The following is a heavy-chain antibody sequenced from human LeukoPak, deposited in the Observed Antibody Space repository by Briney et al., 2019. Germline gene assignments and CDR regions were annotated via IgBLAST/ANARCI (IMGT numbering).Heavy chain of an antibody. CDR2: INTDGSST. CDR1: GFTFSSYW. J-gene: IGHJ4*02. V-gene: IGHV3-74*01. CDR3: ARSGGSNQPYDY. Sequence: PGGSLRLSCAASGFTFSSYWMNWVRQAPGKGLIWISRINTDGSSTTYADSVKGRFTVSRDNAKNTLYLQMNSLRAEDTAVYFCARSGGSNQPYDYWGQGILATVSS. D-gene: IGHD1-26*01.